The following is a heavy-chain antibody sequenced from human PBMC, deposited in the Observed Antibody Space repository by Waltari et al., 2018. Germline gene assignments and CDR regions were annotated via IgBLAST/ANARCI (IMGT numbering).Heavy chain of an antibody. CDR1: GDSISRYY. CDR2: IYSGGTT. J-gene: IGHJ4*02. V-gene: IGHV4-4*07. Sequence: QVVLLESGPGLVKPSETLSLTCTVSGDSISRYYWGWVRQPAGKTLEWIGRIYSGGTTQYNPSLKSRVTLSVDMSQNQVSLRLTSVTAADTAMYYCVRDGGRLYGPENFHGIDSWGQGTLVTVSS. D-gene: IGHD3-10*01. CDR3: VRDGGRLYGPENFHGIDS.